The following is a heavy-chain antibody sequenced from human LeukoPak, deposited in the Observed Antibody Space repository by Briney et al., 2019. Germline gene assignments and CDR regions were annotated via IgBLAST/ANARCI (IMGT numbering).Heavy chain of an antibody. CDR3: ARTPYSSGWYGFDY. CDR1: GGSVSSYY. D-gene: IGHD6-19*01. V-gene: IGHV4-4*07. Sequence: SETLSLTCSVSGGSVSSYYWSWIRQPAGKGLEWIGRISTSGSTNYNPSLKSRVTMSVDTSKNQLSLKLSSMTAADTAVYYCARTPYSSGWYGFDYWGQGTLVTVSS. J-gene: IGHJ4*02. CDR2: ISTSGST.